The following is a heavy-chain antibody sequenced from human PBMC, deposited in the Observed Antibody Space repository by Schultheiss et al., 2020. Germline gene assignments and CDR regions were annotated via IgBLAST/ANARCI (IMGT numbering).Heavy chain of an antibody. D-gene: IGHD3-10*01. CDR2: ISYDESET. V-gene: IGHV3-30*04. CDR3: AGDRVRSLYYFGY. J-gene: IGHJ4*02. Sequence: GGFLRLSCAASGFTFSSHSMHWVRQAPGKGLEWVALISYDESETYYAHSVKGRFTISRDNSKNILYLQMSSLRPEDTAVYYCAGDRVRSLYYFGYWGQGTLVTVPS. CDR1: GFTFSSHS.